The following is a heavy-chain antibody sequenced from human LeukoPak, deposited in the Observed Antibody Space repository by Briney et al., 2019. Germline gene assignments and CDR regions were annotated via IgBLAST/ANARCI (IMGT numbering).Heavy chain of an antibody. CDR2: IFHSGSGNT. J-gene: IGHJ4*02. V-gene: IGHV4-4*02. CDR3: ARVYGAGTGPFDC. D-gene: IGHD3-10*01. Sequence: SGTLSLTCAVSGGSISSNNWWSWVRQPPGKGLEWIGEIFHSGSGNTNYNPSLQSRVTMSVDKSKNQFSLKLSSVTAADTAVYYCARVYGAGTGPFDCWGQGTLVTVSS. CDR1: GGSISSNNW.